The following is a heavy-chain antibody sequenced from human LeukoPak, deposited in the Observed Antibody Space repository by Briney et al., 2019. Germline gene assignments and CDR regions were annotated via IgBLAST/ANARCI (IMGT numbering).Heavy chain of an antibody. V-gene: IGHV1-18*01. D-gene: IGHD6-6*01. Sequence: ASVKVSCKASNYTFTSYGISWVRQAPGQGLEWMAWINAYNGDTNYAQKLQGRVTLTTETSTSTAYMELRSLRSDDTAVYYCARVGESNPSLYFDNWGQGTLVTVSP. CDR3: ARVGESNPSLYFDN. CDR2: INAYNGDT. CDR1: NYTFTSYG. J-gene: IGHJ4*02.